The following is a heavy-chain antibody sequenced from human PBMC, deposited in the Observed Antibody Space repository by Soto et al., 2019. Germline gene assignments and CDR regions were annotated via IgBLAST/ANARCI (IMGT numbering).Heavy chain of an antibody. CDR2: IYPGDSDT. J-gene: IGHJ6*02. CDR3: ARQGSNGAYYYYGMDV. Sequence: PGESLKISCNGSGYRFSSYWIAWVRQMPWKGLEWMGIIYPGDSDTRYSPSFQGQVTMSVDKSNNTAYLHWSSLKASDTAMYYCARQGSNGAYYYYGMDVWGQGTTVTVSS. V-gene: IGHV5-51*01. D-gene: IGHD2-8*01. CDR1: GYRFSSYW.